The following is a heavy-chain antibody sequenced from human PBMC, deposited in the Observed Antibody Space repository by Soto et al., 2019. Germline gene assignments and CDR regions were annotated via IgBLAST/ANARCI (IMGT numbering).Heavy chain of an antibody. CDR3: AGGRVDGVLLVYAPRDYYFDY. V-gene: IGHV4-34*01. J-gene: IGHJ4*02. CDR1: GGSFSGYY. D-gene: IGHD2-8*01. Sequence: QVQLQQWGAGLLKPSETLSLTCAVYGGSFSGYYWSWIRQPPGKGLEWIGEINHSGSTNYNPSLKRRVTISVDTSRNQCSRRLSFVTAADTVVYYCAGGRVDGVLLVYAPRDYYFDYGGQGTLVTVSS. CDR2: INHSGST.